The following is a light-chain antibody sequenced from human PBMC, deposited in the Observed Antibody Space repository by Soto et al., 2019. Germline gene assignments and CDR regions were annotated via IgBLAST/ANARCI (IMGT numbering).Light chain of an antibody. J-gene: IGKJ1*01. Sequence: EIVVTQSQATLSVSPGERATLSCRATQSVSSNLAWYQQKPGQAPRLLIYGASTRATGIPARFSGSGSGTEFTLTIRSLQSEDFAVYYCQQYNNWWTFGQGTNVDI. V-gene: IGKV3-15*01. CDR2: GAS. CDR3: QQYNNWWT. CDR1: QSVSSN.